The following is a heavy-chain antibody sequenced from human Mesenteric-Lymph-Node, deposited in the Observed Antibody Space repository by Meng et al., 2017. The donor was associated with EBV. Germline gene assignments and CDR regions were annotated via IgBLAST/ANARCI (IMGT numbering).Heavy chain of an antibody. V-gene: IGHV4-59*01. Sequence: QGQLQQSGPGLGKPSETLSLTCPVAGGSIDNYYWSWIRQPPGKGLEWIGYIYYSGTTNSNPSLKSRVTISLDTPKNQFSLKLSSVTAADTAVYYCARENVGVFDYWGQGTLVTVSS. CDR1: GGSIDNYY. J-gene: IGHJ4*02. D-gene: IGHD1-26*01. CDR3: ARENVGVFDY. CDR2: IYYSGTT.